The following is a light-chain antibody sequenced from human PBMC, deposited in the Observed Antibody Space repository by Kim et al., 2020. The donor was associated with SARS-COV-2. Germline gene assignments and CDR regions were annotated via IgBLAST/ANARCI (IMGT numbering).Light chain of an antibody. CDR1: SSNVGAGYG. J-gene: IGLJ1*01. Sequence: VTISCTGSSSNVGAGYGVHWYQQFPGTAPKLLIYGNNNRPSGVPDRFSGSRSGTSASLAITGLQAEDEADYYCQSYDSSLSGSRVFGTGTKVTVL. V-gene: IGLV1-40*01. CDR2: GNN. CDR3: QSYDSSLSGSRV.